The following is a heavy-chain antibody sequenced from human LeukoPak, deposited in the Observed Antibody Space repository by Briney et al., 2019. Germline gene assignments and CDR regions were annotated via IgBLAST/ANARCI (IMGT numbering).Heavy chain of an antibody. CDR1: GGTLSSYA. V-gene: IGHV1-69*13. CDR3: ARRDFWSGSQGAFDI. J-gene: IGHJ3*02. D-gene: IGHD3-3*01. CDR2: IIPIFGTA. Sequence: SVKVSCKASGGTLSSYAISWVRQAPGQGLEWMGGIIPIFGTANYAQKFQGRVTITADESTSTAYMELSSLRSEDTAVYYCARRDFWSGSQGAFDIWGQGTMVTVSS.